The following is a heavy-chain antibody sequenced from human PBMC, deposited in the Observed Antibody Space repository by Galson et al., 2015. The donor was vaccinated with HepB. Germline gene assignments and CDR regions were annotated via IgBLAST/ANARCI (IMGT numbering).Heavy chain of an antibody. J-gene: IGHJ4*02. CDR3: ARGPVRGTAAAATPFEY. D-gene: IGHD6-13*01. Sequence: SVKVSCKASGYTFTFYYMHWVRQAPGQGLEWMGIINPSGGSTNYAQKFQGRVTMTRDTSTSTVYMELSSLRSDDTAVYYCARGPVRGTAAAATPFEYWGQGTLVTVPS. CDR2: INPSGGST. CDR1: GYTFTFYY. V-gene: IGHV1-46*01.